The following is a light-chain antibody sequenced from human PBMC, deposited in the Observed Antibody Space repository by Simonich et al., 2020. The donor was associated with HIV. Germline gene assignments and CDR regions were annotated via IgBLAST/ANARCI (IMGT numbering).Light chain of an antibody. Sequence: DIVMTQSPDSLPVSLGERATINCKSSQRVLYISNNKNYLAWYQQKPGQPPKLLIYWASTRESGVPDRFSGSGTGTDFTLTISSQQAEDVAVYYCQQDYSTPPTFGQGTKVEIK. CDR2: WAS. V-gene: IGKV4-1*01. J-gene: IGKJ1*01. CDR3: QQDYSTPPT. CDR1: QRVLYISNNKNY.